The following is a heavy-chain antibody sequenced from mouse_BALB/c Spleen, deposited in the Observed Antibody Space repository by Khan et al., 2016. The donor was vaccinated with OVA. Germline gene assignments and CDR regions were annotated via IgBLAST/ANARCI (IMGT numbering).Heavy chain of an antibody. CDR3: AASILFYYSMDY. CDR2: INPSTGYT. V-gene: IGHV1-7*01. J-gene: IGHJ4*01. CDR1: GYTFTSYW. Sequence: QVQLQQSGAELAKPGASVKMSCKASGYTFTSYWMHWVKQRPGQGLEWIRYINPSTGYTEYNQKFKDKATLTTDKSSSTAYMQLSSLTSEDSAVYYCAASILFYYSMDYWGQGTSVTVSS. D-gene: IGHD6-1*01.